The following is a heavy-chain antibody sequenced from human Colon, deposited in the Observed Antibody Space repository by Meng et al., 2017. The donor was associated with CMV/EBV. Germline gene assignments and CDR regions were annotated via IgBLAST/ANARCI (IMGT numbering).Heavy chain of an antibody. J-gene: IGHJ4*02. Sequence: GYSFSNYWVAWVRQMPGRGLEWMGIVYPGASDIRYSPYFQGQVTISADRSINTAYIQWSSLKPSDTAMYYCARSVGPYFDSSGYSDYWGQGTLVTVSS. CDR2: VYPGASDI. CDR3: ARSVGPYFDSSGYSDY. V-gene: IGHV5-51*01. CDR1: GYSFSNYW. D-gene: IGHD3-22*01.